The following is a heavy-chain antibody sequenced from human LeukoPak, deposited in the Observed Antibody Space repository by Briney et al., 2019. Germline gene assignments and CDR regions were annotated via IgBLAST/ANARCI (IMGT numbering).Heavy chain of an antibody. J-gene: IGHJ4*02. CDR2: FSGGGGST. CDR3: ARSGLSRFGF. D-gene: IGHD2/OR15-2a*01. CDR1: GFTVSSNY. Sequence: GGSLRLSCAASGFTVSSNYMSWVRQAPGKGLQWVSAFSGGGGSTYYADSVKGRFTISRDNSRNTLYLQMNSLRAEDTAVYYCARSGLSRFGFWGQGTLVTVSS. V-gene: IGHV3-23*01.